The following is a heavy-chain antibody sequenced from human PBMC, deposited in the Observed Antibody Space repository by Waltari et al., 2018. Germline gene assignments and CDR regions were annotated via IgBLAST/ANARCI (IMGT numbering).Heavy chain of an antibody. Sequence: QVQLQESGPGLVKPSETLSLTCAVSGYSISSGYYWGWIRQPPGKGLEWIGSIYHSGSTYSTPSLKSRVTISVDTSKNQFSLKLSSVTAADTAVYYCARRIVVVVAATDYFDYWGQGTLVTVSS. CDR1: GYSISSGYY. CDR3: ARRIVVVVAATDYFDY. J-gene: IGHJ4*02. CDR2: IYHSGST. D-gene: IGHD2-15*01. V-gene: IGHV4-38-2*01.